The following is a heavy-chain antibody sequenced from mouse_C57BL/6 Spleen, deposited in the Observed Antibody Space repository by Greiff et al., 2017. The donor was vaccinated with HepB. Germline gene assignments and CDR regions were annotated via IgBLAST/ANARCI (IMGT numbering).Heavy chain of an antibody. CDR1: GYTFTDYY. CDR3: ARYGSNYSY. D-gene: IGHD2-5*01. J-gene: IGHJ2*01. CDR2: INPNNGGT. V-gene: IGHV1-26*01. Sequence: VQLQQSGPELVKPGASVKISCKASGYTFTDYYMNWVKQSHGKSLEWIGDINPNNGGTSYNQKFKGKATLTVDKSSSTAYMELRSLTSEDSAVYYCARYGSNYSYWGQGTTLTVSS.